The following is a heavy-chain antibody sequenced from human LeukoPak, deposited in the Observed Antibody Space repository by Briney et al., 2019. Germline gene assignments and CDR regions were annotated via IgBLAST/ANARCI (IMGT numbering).Heavy chain of an antibody. Sequence: PGRSLRLSCAASGFTFSSYAMSWVRQAPGKGLEWVSAISGSGGSTYYADSVKGRFTISRDNSKNTLYLQMNSLRAEDTAVYYCAKARREQWLGPNAFDIWGQGTMVTVSS. D-gene: IGHD6-19*01. CDR2: ISGSGGST. V-gene: IGHV3-23*01. CDR1: GFTFSSYA. J-gene: IGHJ3*02. CDR3: AKARREQWLGPNAFDI.